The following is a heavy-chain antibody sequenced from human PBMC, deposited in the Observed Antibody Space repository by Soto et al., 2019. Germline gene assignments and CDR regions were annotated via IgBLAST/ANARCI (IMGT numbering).Heavy chain of an antibody. D-gene: IGHD3-10*01. CDR1: GFTFSSYA. V-gene: IGHV3-23*01. J-gene: IGHJ4*02. CDR3: AKAVLLLNYAFDY. Sequence: PGGSLRLSCAASGFTFSSYAMSWVRQAPGEGLEWVSAISGSGGSTYYADSVKGRFTISRDNSKNTLYLQMNSLRAEDTAVYYCAKAVLLLNYAFDYWGQGTLVTVSS. CDR2: ISGSGGST.